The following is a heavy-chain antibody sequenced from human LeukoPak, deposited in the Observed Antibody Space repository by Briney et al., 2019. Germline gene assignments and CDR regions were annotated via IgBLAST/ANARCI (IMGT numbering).Heavy chain of an antibody. CDR2: ISGSGGST. Sequence: PGGSLRLSCAASEFTFSNYAMTWVRQAPGKGLEWVSAISGSGGSTYYADSVKGRFTISRDNSKNTLRLQMNSLRAEDTAVYYCAKCGTSSGFDYWGQGSLVTVSS. J-gene: IGHJ4*02. V-gene: IGHV3-23*01. D-gene: IGHD1/OR15-1a*01. CDR1: EFTFSNYA. CDR3: AKCGTSSGFDY.